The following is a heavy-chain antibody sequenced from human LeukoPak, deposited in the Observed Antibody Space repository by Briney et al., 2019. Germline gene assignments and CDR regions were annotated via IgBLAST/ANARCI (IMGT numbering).Heavy chain of an antibody. CDR2: ISGSGSII. CDR1: RFTFIKYS. Sequence: GSLRLSCAASRFTFIKYSMNWVRQAPGKGLEWVSYISGSGSIIYYADSVKGRFTISRDNAKNSLYLQMNSLRAEDTAVYYCARELPYYYGSGSLGYWGQGTLVTVSS. D-gene: IGHD3-10*01. V-gene: IGHV3-48*01. J-gene: IGHJ4*02. CDR3: ARELPYYYGSGSLGY.